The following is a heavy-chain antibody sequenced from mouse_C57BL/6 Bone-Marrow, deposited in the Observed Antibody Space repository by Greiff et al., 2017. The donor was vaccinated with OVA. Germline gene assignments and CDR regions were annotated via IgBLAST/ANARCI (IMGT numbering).Heavy chain of an antibody. Sequence: VKLQESGPELVKPGASVKISCKASGYAFSSSWMNWVKQRPGKGLEWIGRIYPGDGDTNYNGKFKGKATLTADKSSSTAYMQLSSLTSEDSAVYFCAPSNYVMDYWGQGTAVTVSS. CDR3: APSNYVMDY. D-gene: IGHD2-5*01. CDR2: IYPGDGDT. V-gene: IGHV1-82*01. CDR1: GYAFSSSW. J-gene: IGHJ4*01.